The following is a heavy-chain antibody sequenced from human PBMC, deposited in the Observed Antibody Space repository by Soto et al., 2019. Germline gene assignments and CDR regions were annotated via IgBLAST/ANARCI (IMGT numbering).Heavy chain of an antibody. Sequence: EVQLVESGGDLVKPGGSLRLSCAASGFTCSSAWMSWVRQAPGKGLEWVGRIKTDGSSPNYADSVEGRFTISSDNAKNTLYLQMNSLRAEDTAVYYCARDRIAGSGSCDNWGQGTLVTVSS. CDR3: ARDRIAGSGSCDN. CDR2: IKTDGSSP. V-gene: IGHV3-74*01. CDR1: GFTCSSAW. J-gene: IGHJ4*02. D-gene: IGHD3-10*01.